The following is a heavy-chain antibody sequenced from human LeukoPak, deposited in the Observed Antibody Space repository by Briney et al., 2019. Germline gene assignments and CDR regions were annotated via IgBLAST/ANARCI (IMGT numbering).Heavy chain of an antibody. J-gene: IGHJ6*03. CDR1: GGSISSYY. D-gene: IGHD1-26*01. CDR3: ARMVGWGARRYYYYYMDV. CDR2: IYYSGST. Sequence: SETLSLTCTVSGGSISSYYWSWIRQPPGKGLEWIGYIYYSGSTNYNPSLQSRVTISVDTSKTQFSLKLSSVTAADTAVYYCARMVGWGARRYYYYYMDVWGKGTTVTISS. V-gene: IGHV4-59*01.